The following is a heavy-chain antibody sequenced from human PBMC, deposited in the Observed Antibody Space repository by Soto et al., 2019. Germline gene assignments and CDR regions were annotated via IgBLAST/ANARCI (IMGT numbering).Heavy chain of an antibody. V-gene: IGHV4-39*01. CDR1: GGSISSSSYY. Sequence: SETLSLTCTVSGGSISSSSYYWGWIRQPPGKGLEWIGSIYYSGTTYYNQSLKSRVTISADTSKNQFSLKLRSVTAADTGIYYCARPTRQWLGLRYYYGMDVWGQGTTVTVSS. D-gene: IGHD6-19*01. CDR2: IYYSGTT. CDR3: ARPTRQWLGLRYYYGMDV. J-gene: IGHJ6*02.